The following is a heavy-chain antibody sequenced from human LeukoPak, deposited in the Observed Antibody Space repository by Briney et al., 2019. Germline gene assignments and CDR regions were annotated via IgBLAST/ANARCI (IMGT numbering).Heavy chain of an antibody. V-gene: IGHV3-53*01. CDR3: ARDRFDFWSGYGMDV. CDR2: IYSGGST. CDR1: GFTVSSNY. D-gene: IGHD3-3*01. J-gene: IGHJ6*02. Sequence: AGGSLRLSCAAPGFTVSSNYMSWVRQAPGKGLEWVSVIYSGGSTYYADSVKGRFTISRDNSKNTLYLQMNSLRAEDTAVYYCARDRFDFWSGYGMDVWGQGTTVTVSS.